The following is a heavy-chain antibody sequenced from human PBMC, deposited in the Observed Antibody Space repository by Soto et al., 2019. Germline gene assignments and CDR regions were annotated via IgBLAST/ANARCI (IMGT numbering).Heavy chain of an antibody. CDR1: GGSVSSGTFY. CDR3: ARGDALNWFDP. CDR2: MSYSGST. Sequence: QVQLQESGPGLVKPSETLSLTCTVSGGSVSSGTFYWSWIRQPPGKGLEWIGYMSYSGSTNYNPSLKSRFTLSVDTSKNQFSLNLSSVTAADTAVYHCARGDALNWFDPWGQGTLVTVSS. V-gene: IGHV4-61*01. J-gene: IGHJ5*02.